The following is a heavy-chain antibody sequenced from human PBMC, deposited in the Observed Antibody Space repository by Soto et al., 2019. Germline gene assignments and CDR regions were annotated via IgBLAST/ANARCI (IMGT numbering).Heavy chain of an antibody. CDR1: GFFISSGNY. CDR2: IFHGGNT. J-gene: IGHJ3*01. Sequence: PSETLSLTCAVSGFFISSGNYWGWIRKPPGKGLEWIGSIFHGGNTYYNPSLKSRVTISVDMSKNQFSLKLNSVNAADTAVYYCARARWYDAFDVWGQGTVVTVSS. V-gene: IGHV4-38-2*01. D-gene: IGHD2-15*01. CDR3: ARARWYDAFDV.